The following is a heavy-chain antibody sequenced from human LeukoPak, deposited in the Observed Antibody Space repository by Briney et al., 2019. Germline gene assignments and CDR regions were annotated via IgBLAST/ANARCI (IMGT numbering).Heavy chain of an antibody. J-gene: IGHJ4*02. D-gene: IGHD3/OR15-3a*01. CDR2: IKSDGSST. Sequence: GGSLRLSCAASGFSFTKAWMSWVRQAPGKGPVWVSRIKSDGSSTSYADSVKGRFTITRDSAKNTLYLQMNSLRAEDTAVYYCARGTGNYYGYWGQGTLVTVSS. CDR3: ARGTGNYYGY. CDR1: GFSFTKAW. V-gene: IGHV3-74*01.